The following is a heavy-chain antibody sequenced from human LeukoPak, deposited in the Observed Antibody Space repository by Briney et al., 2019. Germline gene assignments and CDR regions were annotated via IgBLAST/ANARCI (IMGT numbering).Heavy chain of an antibody. D-gene: IGHD6-13*01. CDR2: ISWDGGST. Sequence: GGSLRLSCAASGFTFDDYAMHWVRQAPGKGLEWVSLISWDGGSTYYADSVKGRFTISRDNSKNSLYLQMNSLRAEDTALYYCAKDIKQQPRVHYGMDVWGQGTTVTVSS. CDR1: GFTFDDYA. J-gene: IGHJ6*01. CDR3: AKDIKQQPRVHYGMDV. V-gene: IGHV3-43D*03.